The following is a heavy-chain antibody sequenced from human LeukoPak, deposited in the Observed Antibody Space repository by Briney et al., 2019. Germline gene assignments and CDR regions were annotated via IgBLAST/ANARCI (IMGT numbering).Heavy chain of an antibody. J-gene: IGHJ4*02. Sequence: ASVKVSCKASGYTFTGYYMHWVRQAPGQRLEWMGRINPNSGGTNYAQKFQGRVTMTRDTSISTAYMELSRLRSDDTAVYYCARVATGRAAAKPIDYWGQGTLVTVSS. CDR1: GYTFTGYY. V-gene: IGHV1-2*06. CDR2: INPNSGGT. CDR3: ARVATGRAAAKPIDY. D-gene: IGHD6-13*01.